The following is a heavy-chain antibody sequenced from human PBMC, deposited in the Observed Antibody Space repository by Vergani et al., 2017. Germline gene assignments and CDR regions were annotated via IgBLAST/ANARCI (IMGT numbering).Heavy chain of an antibody. CDR3: ARHFVATSHGGYYMDV. D-gene: IGHD5-12*01. CDR2: IYPGDSDT. Sequence: EVQLVQSGAEVKKPGESLKISCKGSGYSFTSYWIAWVRQMPGKGLEWMVIIYPGDSDTRYSPSFQAQVTISADKSITTAYLQWSSLQASDTAMYYCARHFVATSHGGYYMDVWGKGTTVTVSS. V-gene: IGHV5-51*01. CDR1: GYSFTSYW. J-gene: IGHJ6*03.